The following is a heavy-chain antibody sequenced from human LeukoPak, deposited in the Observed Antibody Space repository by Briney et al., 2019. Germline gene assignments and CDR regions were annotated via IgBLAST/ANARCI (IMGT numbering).Heavy chain of an antibody. CDR2: IYYSGST. CDR1: GGSISSYY. J-gene: IGHJ3*02. CDR3: ARTYDILTGYPHDAFDI. D-gene: IGHD3-9*01. V-gene: IGHV4-59*01. Sequence: SETLSLTCTVPGGSISSYYWSWIRQPPGKGLEWIGYIYYSGSTNYNPSLKSRVTISVDTSKNQFSLKLSSVTAADTAVYYCARTYDILTGYPHDAFDIWGQGTMVTVSS.